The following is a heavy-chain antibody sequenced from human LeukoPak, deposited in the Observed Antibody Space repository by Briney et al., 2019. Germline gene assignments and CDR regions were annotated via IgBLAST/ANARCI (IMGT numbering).Heavy chain of an antibody. CDR3: ARVDDSSGYHFDY. J-gene: IGHJ4*02. CDR1: GYTFTGYY. CDR2: INPNSGGT. D-gene: IGHD3-22*01. Sequence: ASVKVPCKASGYTFTGYYMHWVRQAPGQGLEWMGWINPNSGGTNYAQKFQGRVTMTRDTSISTAYMELSRLRSDDTAVYYCARVDDSSGYHFDYWGQGTLVTVSS. V-gene: IGHV1-2*02.